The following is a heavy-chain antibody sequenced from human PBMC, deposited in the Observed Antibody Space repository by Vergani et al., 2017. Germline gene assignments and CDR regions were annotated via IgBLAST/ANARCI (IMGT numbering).Heavy chain of an antibody. Sequence: QVQLVQSGAEVKKPGASVKVSCKASGYTFTSYAMHWVRQAPGQRLEWMGWINAGNGNTKYSQKFQGRVTITRDTSASTAYMELSSLRSEDTAVYYCAREAVAAAAHGDYWGQGTLVTVSS. V-gene: IGHV1-3*01. D-gene: IGHD6-13*01. J-gene: IGHJ4*02. CDR2: INAGNGNT. CDR3: AREAVAAAAHGDY. CDR1: GYTFTSYA.